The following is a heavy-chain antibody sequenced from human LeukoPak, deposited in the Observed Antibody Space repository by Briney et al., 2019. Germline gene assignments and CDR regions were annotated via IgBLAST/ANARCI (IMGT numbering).Heavy chain of an antibody. J-gene: IGHJ5*02. D-gene: IGHD3-10*01. CDR1: GHSFTSYW. CDR3: AYYGSYSYSNEYTRFAP. Sequence: GESLKISCKESGHSFTSYWIGWVRQMPRKGLEWMGIIYPGDSETRYSPSFEGQVTISADKYISTADLQWISLKVSDTAMYYCAYYGSYSYSNEYTRFAPWGQGTLVTVSS. CDR2: IYPGDSET. V-gene: IGHV5-51*01.